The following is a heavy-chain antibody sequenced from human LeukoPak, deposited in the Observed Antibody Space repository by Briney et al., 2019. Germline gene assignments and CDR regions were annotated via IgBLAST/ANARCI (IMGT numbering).Heavy chain of an antibody. CDR3: ARGYAIDSHFDY. CDR2: IYYSGST. J-gene: IGHJ4*02. CDR1: GGSISSTSYY. Sequence: PSETLSLTCSVSGGSISSTSYYWGWIRQPPGKGLEWIGSIYYSGSTSYNPPLKSRVTISIDTSKNQFSLNLGSVTTADTAVYYCARGYAIDSHFDYWGQGILVTVSS. D-gene: IGHD2-2*01. V-gene: IGHV4-39*07.